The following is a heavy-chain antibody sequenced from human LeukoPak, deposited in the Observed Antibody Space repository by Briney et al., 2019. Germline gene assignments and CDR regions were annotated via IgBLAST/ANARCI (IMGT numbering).Heavy chain of an antibody. CDR2: ISGSGDTI. CDR1: GFTYSDYF. V-gene: IGHV3-11*01. D-gene: IGHD2-21*02. CDR3: ARVPHIVVVTALDY. J-gene: IGHJ4*02. Sequence: GGSLRLSCAASGFTYSDYFMTWIRQAPGQGLEWLSYISGSGDTIYYADSVKGRFAISRDNSKKSLYLQMHSLRAEDTAVYYCARVPHIVVVTALDYWGQGTLSPSPQ.